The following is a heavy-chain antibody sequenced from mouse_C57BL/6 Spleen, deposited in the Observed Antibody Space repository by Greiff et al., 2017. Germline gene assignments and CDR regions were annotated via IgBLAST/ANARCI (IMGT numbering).Heavy chain of an antibody. Sequence: VQLKESGPELVKPGASVKISCKASGYSFTGYYMNWVKQSPEKSLEWIGEINPSTGGTTYNQKFKAKATLTVDKSSSTAYMQLKSLTSEDSAVYYCAMFDYWGQGTTLTVSS. CDR1: GYSFTGYY. V-gene: IGHV1-42*01. CDR2: INPSTGGT. J-gene: IGHJ2*01. CDR3: AMFDY.